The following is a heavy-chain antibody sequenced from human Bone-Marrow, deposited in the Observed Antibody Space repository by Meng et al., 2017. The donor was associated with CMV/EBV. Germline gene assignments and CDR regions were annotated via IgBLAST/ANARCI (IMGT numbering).Heavy chain of an antibody. V-gene: IGHV3-48*04. D-gene: IGHD3-3*01. CDR2: ISSSGSTI. CDR3: AGFGVTITNGLDV. Sequence: GESLKISCAASGFTFSSYWMSWIRQAPGKGLEWVSYISSSGSTIYYADSVKGRFTISRDNAKNTLYLHISSLRVEDTAVYYCAGFGVTITNGLDVWGRGTTVTVSS. CDR1: GFTFSSYW. J-gene: IGHJ6*02.